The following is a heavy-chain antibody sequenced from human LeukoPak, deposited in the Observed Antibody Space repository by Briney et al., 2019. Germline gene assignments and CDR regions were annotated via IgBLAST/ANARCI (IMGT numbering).Heavy chain of an antibody. D-gene: IGHD6-13*01. V-gene: IGHV1-46*01. CDR1: GYTFTSYY. Sequence: ASVKVSCKASGYTFTSYYMHWVRQAPGEGLEWMGIINPSGGSTNYAQKFQGRVTMTRDMSTSTVYMELSSLRYEDTAVYYCASPRTPPSSSWYIDWFDPWGQGTLVTVSS. J-gene: IGHJ5*02. CDR3: ASPRTPPSSSWYIDWFDP. CDR2: INPSGGST.